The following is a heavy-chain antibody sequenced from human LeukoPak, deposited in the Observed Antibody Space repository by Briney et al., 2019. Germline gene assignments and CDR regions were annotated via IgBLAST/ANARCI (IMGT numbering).Heavy chain of an antibody. J-gene: IGHJ4*02. V-gene: IGHV3-20*04. D-gene: IGHD2-8*01. Sequence: PGGSLRLSCAASGFTFDNYGMTWVRQVPGKGLEWVSGVNWNGGSTGYADSVKGRFTISRDNAKNSLYLQMNSLRAEDTAVYYCARGRYCTNGVCYTFRPLSYYFDYWGQGTLVTVSS. CDR1: GFTFDNYG. CDR3: ARGRYCTNGVCYTFRPLSYYFDY. CDR2: VNWNGGST.